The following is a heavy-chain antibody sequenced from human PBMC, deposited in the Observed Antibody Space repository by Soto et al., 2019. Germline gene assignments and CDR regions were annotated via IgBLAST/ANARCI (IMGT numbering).Heavy chain of an antibody. J-gene: IGHJ4*02. Sequence: EVQLVESGGGLVKPGGSLRLSCAASGFTFSSYRMNWVRQAPGKGLEWVSSISSSSSYIYYADSVKGRFTISRDNAKNSLYLQMNSLRAEDTAVYYCARDRGIAVPGLLFDYWGQGTLVTVSS. D-gene: IGHD6-19*01. V-gene: IGHV3-21*01. CDR2: ISSSSSYI. CDR1: GFTFSSYR. CDR3: ARDRGIAVPGLLFDY.